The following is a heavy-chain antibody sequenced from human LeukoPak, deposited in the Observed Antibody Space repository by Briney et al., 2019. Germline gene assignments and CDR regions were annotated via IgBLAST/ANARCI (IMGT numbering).Heavy chain of an antibody. J-gene: IGHJ4*02. CDR1: GFTFSSYG. CDR3: ATGVTNVGGGY. D-gene: IGHD2-8*01. V-gene: IGHV3-33*01. Sequence: GESLRLSCAASGFTFSSYGMRWVRQAPGKGLEWVAVIWYDGSNKYYADSVKGRFTISRDHSKNPLYLQMNSLRAEDTAVYYCATGVTNVGGGYWGQGTLVTVSS. CDR2: IWYDGSNK.